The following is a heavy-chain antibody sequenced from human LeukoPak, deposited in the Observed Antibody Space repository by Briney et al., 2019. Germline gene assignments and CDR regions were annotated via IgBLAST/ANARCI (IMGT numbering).Heavy chain of an antibody. Sequence: PGGSLRLSCAASGFTFSSYNMNWVRQAPGKGLEWVSSISSSIIYISYPDSVKGRFTVSRDNVKNSLYLQMNSLRAEDTAVYYCARAADSSGWDDALDIWGQGTMVTVSS. V-gene: IGHV3-21*01. CDR1: GFTFSSYN. CDR2: ISSSIIYI. D-gene: IGHD6-19*01. CDR3: ARAADSSGWDDALDI. J-gene: IGHJ3*02.